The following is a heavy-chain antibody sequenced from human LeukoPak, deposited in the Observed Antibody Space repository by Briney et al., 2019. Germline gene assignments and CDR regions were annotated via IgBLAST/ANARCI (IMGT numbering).Heavy chain of an antibody. V-gene: IGHV3-30*02. CDR3: AKDSGFYCSSTSCSDPDY. Sequence: GGSLRLSCAASGFTFSSYGMHWVRQAPGKGLEWVAFIRYDGSNKYYADSVKGRFTISRDNSKNTLYLQMHSLRAEDTAVYYCAKDSGFYCSSTSCSDPDYWGQGTLVTVSS. J-gene: IGHJ4*02. CDR1: GFTFSSYG. CDR2: IRYDGSNK. D-gene: IGHD2-2*01.